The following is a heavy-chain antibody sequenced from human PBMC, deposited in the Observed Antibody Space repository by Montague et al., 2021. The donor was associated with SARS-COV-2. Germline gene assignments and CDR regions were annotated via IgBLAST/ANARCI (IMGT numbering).Heavy chain of an antibody. V-gene: IGHV6-1*01. J-gene: IGHJ4*02. Sequence: CAISGDSVSNNRAAWNWIRQSPSGGLQWLGRTYFRTQWFHHYAXXXEGRITVNADASKNHFSLQLTSVTPEDSAKYFCVRSQCSNTWFFDYWGQGAQVTVSS. CDR2: TYFRTQWFH. CDR1: GDSVSNNRAA. CDR3: VRSQCSNTWFFDY. D-gene: IGHD6-6*01.